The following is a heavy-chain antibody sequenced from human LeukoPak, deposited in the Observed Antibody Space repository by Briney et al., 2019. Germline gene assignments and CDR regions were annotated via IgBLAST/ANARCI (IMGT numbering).Heavy chain of an antibody. CDR1: GGTFSSYA. J-gene: IGHJ4*02. D-gene: IGHD5-18*01. Sequence: ASVKVSCKASGGTFSSYAISWVRQAPGQGLEWMGGIIPIFGTANYAQKFQGRVTITADKSTSTAYMELSSLRSDDTAVYYCASSYGYVFDYWGQGTLVTVSS. V-gene: IGHV1-69*06. CDR2: IIPIFGTA. CDR3: ASSYGYVFDY.